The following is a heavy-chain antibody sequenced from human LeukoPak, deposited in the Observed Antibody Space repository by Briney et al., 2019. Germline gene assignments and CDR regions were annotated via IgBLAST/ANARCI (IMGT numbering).Heavy chain of an antibody. CDR1: GFTFTSYA. D-gene: IGHD3-10*02. J-gene: IGHJ6*02. V-gene: IGHV3-23*01. Sequence: PGGSLRLSCAASGFTFTSYAMNWVRQAPGKGLEWVSAVSGSGGSTYYADSVKGRFTISRDNSKNTLYLQMNSLRAEDTAVYYCARCSGYGMDVWGQGTTVTVSS. CDR2: VSGSGGST. CDR3: ARCSGYGMDV.